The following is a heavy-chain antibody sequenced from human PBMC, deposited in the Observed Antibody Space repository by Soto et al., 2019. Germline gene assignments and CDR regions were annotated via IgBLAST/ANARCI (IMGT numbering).Heavy chain of an antibody. J-gene: IGHJ6*02. V-gene: IGHV3-33*01. D-gene: IGHD3-3*01. CDR1: GFTFSSFG. Sequence: QVPVVESGGGVVQPGRPLRLSCAASGFTFSSFGMHWVRQAPGKGLEWVSLIWYDGSKKSYGDSVKGRFTISRDNSRNTVYLQMNSLRADDTAVYYCARDASYYSLWSGYYPSRNGMDVWGQGTTVTVSS. CDR3: ARDASYYSLWSGYYPSRNGMDV. CDR2: IWYDGSKK.